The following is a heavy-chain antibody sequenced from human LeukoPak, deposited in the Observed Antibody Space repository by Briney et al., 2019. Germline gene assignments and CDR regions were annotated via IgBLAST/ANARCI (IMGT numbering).Heavy chain of an antibody. CDR2: INPSGGST. CDR3: ARVNCSGGSCYWFDY. J-gene: IGHJ4*02. D-gene: IGHD2-15*01. V-gene: IGHV1-46*01. CDR1: GYTFTSYY. Sequence: ASVKVSCTASGYTFTSYYMHWVRQAPGQGLEWMGIINPSGGSTSYAQKFQGRVTMTRDTSTSTVYMELSSLRSEDTAVYYCARVNCSGGSCYWFDYWGQGTLVTVSS.